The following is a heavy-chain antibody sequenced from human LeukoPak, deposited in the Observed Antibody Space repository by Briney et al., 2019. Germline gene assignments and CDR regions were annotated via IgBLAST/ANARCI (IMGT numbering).Heavy chain of an antibody. Sequence: PWGSLRLSCAASCFTFSSYAMRGVRQAPGKGLYWVSGISGSGGSTYYADSVKGRFTISRDNSKKTLYLQMNSLRAEDTAVFFCFKEETAYDILTGYYTCFDYWGQGTLVTVSS. CDR3: FKEETAYDILTGYYTCFDY. J-gene: IGHJ4*02. CDR1: CFTFSSYA. D-gene: IGHD3-9*01. CDR2: ISGSGGST. V-gene: IGHV3-23*01.